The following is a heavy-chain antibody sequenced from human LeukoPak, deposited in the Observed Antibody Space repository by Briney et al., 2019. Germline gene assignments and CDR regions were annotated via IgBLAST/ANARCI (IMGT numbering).Heavy chain of an antibody. J-gene: IGHJ4*02. Sequence: GASVKVSCKASGYTFTSYGISWVRQAPGQGLEWMGWISAYNGNTNYAQKLQGRVTMTTDTSTSTAYMELRSLRSDDTAVYYCARDPGVYGSGMGDFDYWGQVTLVTVSS. V-gene: IGHV1-18*01. CDR2: ISAYNGNT. CDR3: ARDPGVYGSGMGDFDY. CDR1: GYTFTSYG. D-gene: IGHD3-10*01.